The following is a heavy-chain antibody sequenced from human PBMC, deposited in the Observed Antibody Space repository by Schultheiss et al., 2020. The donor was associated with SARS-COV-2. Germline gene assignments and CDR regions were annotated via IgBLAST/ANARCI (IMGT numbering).Heavy chain of an antibody. D-gene: IGHD6-19*01. CDR1: GFTFSDYY. CDR2: ISGSGGST. CDR3: AKSPSGWYFRHSIYFDY. J-gene: IGHJ4*02. Sequence: GGSLRLSCAASGFTFSDYYMSWIRQAPGKGLEWVSAISGSGGSTYYADSVKGRFTISRDNSKNTLYLQMNSLRAEDRAVYYCAKSPSGWYFRHSIYFDYWGQGNLVTVSS. V-gene: IGHV3-23*01.